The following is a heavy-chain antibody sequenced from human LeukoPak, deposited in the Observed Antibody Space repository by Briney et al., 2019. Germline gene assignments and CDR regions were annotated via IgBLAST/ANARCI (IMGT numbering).Heavy chain of an antibody. Sequence: KPSETLSLTCAVYGGSFSGYYWSWIRQPPGKGLEWIGEINHSGSTNYNPSLKSRVTISVDTSKNQFSLKLSSVTAADTAAYYCASCVVVPAAMRVGSYYYYYMDVWGKGTTVTVSS. D-gene: IGHD2-2*01. CDR1: GGSFSGYY. CDR2: INHSGST. CDR3: ASCVVVPAAMRVGSYYYYYMDV. V-gene: IGHV4-34*01. J-gene: IGHJ6*03.